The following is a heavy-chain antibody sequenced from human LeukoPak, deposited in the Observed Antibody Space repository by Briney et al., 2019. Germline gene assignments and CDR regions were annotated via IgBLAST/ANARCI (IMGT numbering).Heavy chain of an antibody. CDR2: IILIFGTA. CDR3: ARGGGPILGYCSSTSCYMDY. D-gene: IGHD2-2*02. J-gene: IGHJ4*02. CDR1: GGTFSSYA. Sequence: SVKVSCKASGGTFSSYAISRVRQAPGQGLEWMGGIILIFGTANYAQKFQGRVTITADESTSTAYMELSSLRSEDTAVYYCARGGGPILGYCSSTSCYMDYWGQGTLVTVSS. V-gene: IGHV1-69*13.